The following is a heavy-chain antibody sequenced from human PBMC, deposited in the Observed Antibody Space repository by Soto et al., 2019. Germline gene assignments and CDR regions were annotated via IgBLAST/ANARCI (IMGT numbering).Heavy chain of an antibody. Sequence: AGSPRPSCSAPGFLVETFGIRRVRLATGKGLAWISSISGSGFKKYYADSVKGRFTISRDNSKSTVYLELNNLSAEDTAVYHCAKNQGVELVPLATVDWFDPWGQGSVVTVSS. V-gene: IGHV3-23*01. CDR1: GFLVETFG. D-gene: IGHD1-26*01. CDR3: AKNQGVELVPLATVDWFDP. J-gene: IGHJ5*02. CDR2: ISGSGFKK.